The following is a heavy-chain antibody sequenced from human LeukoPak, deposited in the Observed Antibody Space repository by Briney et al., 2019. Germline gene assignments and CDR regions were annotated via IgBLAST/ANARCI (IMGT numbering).Heavy chain of an antibody. Sequence: PGRSLRLSCAASGFTFSSYAMHWVRQAPGKGLEWVAVISYDGSNKYYADSVKVRFTISRDNSKDTLYLQMNSLRAEDTAVYYCARPASYDFWSGYYTSFDYWGQGTLVTVSS. D-gene: IGHD3-3*01. V-gene: IGHV3-30*04. CDR3: ARPASYDFWSGYYTSFDY. CDR2: ISYDGSNK. CDR1: GFTFSSYA. J-gene: IGHJ4*02.